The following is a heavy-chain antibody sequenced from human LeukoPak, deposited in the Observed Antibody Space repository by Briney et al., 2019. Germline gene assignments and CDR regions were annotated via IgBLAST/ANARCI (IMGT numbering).Heavy chain of an antibody. CDR3: ATSSSITMIVGLGWFDP. Sequence: ASVKVSCKASGGTFSSYAISWVRQAPGQGLEWMGGIIPIFGTANYAQKFRGRVTITADESTSTAYMELSSLRSEDTAVYYCATSSSITMIVGLGWFDPWGQGTLVTVSS. J-gene: IGHJ5*02. CDR1: GGTFSSYA. CDR2: IIPIFGTA. D-gene: IGHD3-22*01. V-gene: IGHV1-69*13.